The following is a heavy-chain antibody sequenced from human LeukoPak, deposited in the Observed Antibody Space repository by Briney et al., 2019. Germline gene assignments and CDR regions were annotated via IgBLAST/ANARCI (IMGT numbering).Heavy chain of an antibody. Sequence: PGGSLRLSCAASGFTVSNNYMSWVRQAPGKGLKWVSVIYNDGRTYHADSVKGRFTISRDNSKNTLYLQMNSLRPEDTAVYYCAREGGLGYCSTTSCALSNWGQGTLVTVSS. V-gene: IGHV3-66*02. D-gene: IGHD2-2*01. CDR2: IYNDGRT. CDR3: AREGGLGYCSTTSCALSN. CDR1: GFTVSNNY. J-gene: IGHJ4*02.